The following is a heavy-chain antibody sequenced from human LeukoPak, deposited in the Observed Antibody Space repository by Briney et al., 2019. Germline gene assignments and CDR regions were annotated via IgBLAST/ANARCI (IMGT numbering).Heavy chain of an antibody. CDR3: ARDPMDCSSTSCYLDWFDP. CDR2: INPNSGGT. V-gene: IGHV1-2*02. Sequence: ATVKVSCKASGYTFTGYYMHWVRQAPGQGLEWMGWINPNSGGTNYAQKFQGRDTMTRDTSISTAYMEPSRLRSDDTAVYYCARDPMDCSSTSCYLDWFDPWGQGTLVTVSS. CDR1: GYTFTGYY. J-gene: IGHJ5*02. D-gene: IGHD2-2*01.